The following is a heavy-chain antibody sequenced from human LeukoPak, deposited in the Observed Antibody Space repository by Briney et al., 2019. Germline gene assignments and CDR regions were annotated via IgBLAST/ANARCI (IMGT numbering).Heavy chain of an antibody. V-gene: IGHV4-61*01. CDR3: ARESHYYGSVDY. Sequence: SETLSLTCTVSGGSVSSGSYYWSWIRQPPGKGLEWIGYIYYSGSTNYNPSLKSRVTISVDTSKNQLSLKLSSVTAADTAVYYCARESHYYGSVDYWGQGTLVTVPS. J-gene: IGHJ4*02. CDR1: GGSVSSGSYY. CDR2: IYYSGST. D-gene: IGHD3-10*01.